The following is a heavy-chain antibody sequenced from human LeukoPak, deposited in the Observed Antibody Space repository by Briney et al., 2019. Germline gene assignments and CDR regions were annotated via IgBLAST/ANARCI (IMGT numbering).Heavy chain of an antibody. V-gene: IGHV4-38-2*02. CDR1: GYSISSGYY. D-gene: IGHD3-10*01. CDR2: IYHTGTT. J-gene: IGHJ4*02. CDR3: GRDLGGSGSYYYE. Sequence: SETLSLTCAVSGYSISSGYYWGWLRQPPGKGLECIASIYHTGTTYYNPSLKSRVTISLDTSKNQFSLKLSSVTAADTAVYYCGRDLGGSGSYYYEWGQGTLVTVSS.